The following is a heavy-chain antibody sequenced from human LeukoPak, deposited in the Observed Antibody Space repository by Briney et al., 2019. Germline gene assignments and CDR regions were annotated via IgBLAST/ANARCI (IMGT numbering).Heavy chain of an antibody. CDR2: ISGSGGST. Sequence: GGSLRLSCAASGFTFSSYAMSWGRQAPGKGLEWVSAISGSGGSTYYADSVKGRFTISRDNSKNTLYLQMNSLRAEDTAVYYCARDRRYSSSSYHYAYWGQGTLVTVSS. V-gene: IGHV3-23*01. D-gene: IGHD6-6*01. CDR3: ARDRRYSSSSYHYAY. J-gene: IGHJ4*02. CDR1: GFTFSSYA.